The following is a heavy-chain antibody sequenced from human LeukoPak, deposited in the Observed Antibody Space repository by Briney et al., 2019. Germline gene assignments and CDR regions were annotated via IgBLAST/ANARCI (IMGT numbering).Heavy chain of an antibody. CDR1: GFTFSSYV. J-gene: IGHJ6*03. CDR2: ISYAGTNK. Sequence: PGGSLRLSCAASGFTFSSYVMNWVRQAPGKGVEWVAVISYAGTNKYYADSVKGGFTISREKSKNTLYVQMNRVRAEDTAVYYCARDPTTVVREYYYYYMDVWGKGTTVTVSS. V-gene: IGHV3-30*04. D-gene: IGHD4-23*01. CDR3: ARDPTTVVREYYYYYMDV.